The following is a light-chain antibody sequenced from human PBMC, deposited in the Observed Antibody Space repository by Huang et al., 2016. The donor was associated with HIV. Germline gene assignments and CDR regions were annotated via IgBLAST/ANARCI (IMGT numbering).Light chain of an antibody. Sequence: EILLTQSPATLSVSPGERVTLSCRASQSISNNLAWYQQKPGKAPRLLIYGASNRATAIPARFSGSASGTEFTLTISSLQSEDFAVYYCQQYHNWPPYTFGQGTKLEI. CDR3: QQYHNWPPYT. CDR2: GAS. J-gene: IGKJ2*01. CDR1: QSISNN. V-gene: IGKV3-15*01.